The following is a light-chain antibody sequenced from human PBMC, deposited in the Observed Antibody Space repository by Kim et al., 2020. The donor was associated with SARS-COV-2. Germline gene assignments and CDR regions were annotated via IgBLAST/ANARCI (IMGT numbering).Light chain of an antibody. Sequence: DIQMTQSPSSLSASVGDRVTITCRATQGISNYLAWYQQKPGEVPKVLIYSASTLQSGVPSRFSGSGSGTDFTLSISSLQPEDVATYYCQKYNSAPRTFGQGTKVDI. CDR3: QKYNSAPRT. V-gene: IGKV1-27*01. CDR2: SAS. J-gene: IGKJ1*01. CDR1: QGISNY.